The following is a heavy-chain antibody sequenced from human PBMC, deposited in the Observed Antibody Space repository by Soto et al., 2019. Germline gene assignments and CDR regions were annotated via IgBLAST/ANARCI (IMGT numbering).Heavy chain of an antibody. CDR2: ISGSGGST. CDR1: GFTFSSYA. V-gene: IGHV3-23*01. CDR3: AKARMVKGYYYYGMDV. D-gene: IGHD2-21*01. J-gene: IGHJ6*02. Sequence: EVQLLESGGGLVQPGGSLRLSCAASGFTFSSYAMSWVRQAPGKGLEWVSAISGSGGSTYYADSVKGRFTISRDNSKNTLYLQMNSLRAEDTAVYYCAKARMVKGYYYYGMDVWGQGTTVTVSS.